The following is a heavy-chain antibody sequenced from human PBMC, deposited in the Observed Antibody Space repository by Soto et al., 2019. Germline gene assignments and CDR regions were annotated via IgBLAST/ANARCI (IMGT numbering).Heavy chain of an antibody. CDR3: ASSRRAGYHSLDY. V-gene: IGHV3-21*01. J-gene: IGHJ4*02. CDR2: ISSSSSYI. Sequence: EVQLVESGGGLVKPGGSLRLSCAASGFTFSSYSMNWVRQAPGKGLEWVSSISSSSSYIYYADSVKGRFTISRDNAKNSLYLQMNSLRAEDTAGYYCASSRRAGYHSLDYWGQGTLVTVSS. D-gene: IGHD3-9*01. CDR1: GFTFSSYS.